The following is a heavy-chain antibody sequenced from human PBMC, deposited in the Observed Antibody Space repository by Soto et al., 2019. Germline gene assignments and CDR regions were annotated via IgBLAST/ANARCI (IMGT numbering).Heavy chain of an antibody. Sequence: SETLSLTCAVSGYSISSGYYWGWIRQPPGKGLEWIGSIHHSGTTYYNPSLKGRVTLSVDTSKNHFSLKLTSVTAADTAVYYCARIMFFINAISTEIYGLPVSTHGRTRSVW. CDR1: GYSISSGYY. D-gene: IGHD2-21*01. CDR2: IHHSGTT. J-gene: IGHJ6*01. CDR3: ARIMFFINAISTEIYGLPVSTHGRTRSV. V-gene: IGHV4-38-2*01.